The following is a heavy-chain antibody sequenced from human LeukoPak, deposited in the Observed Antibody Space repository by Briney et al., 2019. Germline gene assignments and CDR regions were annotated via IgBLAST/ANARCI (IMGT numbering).Heavy chain of an antibody. CDR3: AKHGRRSCTGTSCYIDY. V-gene: IGHV3-23*01. D-gene: IGHD2-2*02. CDR1: GFTFISYA. CDR2: ITGSGANA. J-gene: IGHJ4*02. Sequence: GGSLRLSCEASGFTFISYAISWVRQAPGKGLEWVSVITGSGANAYYADSVKGRLTNSRDNSKNTVYLQMNSLRAENTAVYYCAKHGRRSCTGTSCYIDYWGQGTLVTVSS.